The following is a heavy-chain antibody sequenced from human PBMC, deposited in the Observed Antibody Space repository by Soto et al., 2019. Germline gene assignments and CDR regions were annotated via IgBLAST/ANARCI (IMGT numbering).Heavy chain of an antibody. CDR3: ARGTITMIAKSAFDI. V-gene: IGHV4-31*03. D-gene: IGHD3-22*01. J-gene: IGHJ3*02. CDR2: IYYSGST. Sequence: QVQLQESGPGLVKPSQTLSLTCTVSGGSISSGGYYWSWIRQHPGKGLGWIGYIYYSGSTYYNPSLKSRVTISVDTSKNQFSLKLSSVTAADTAVYYCARGTITMIAKSAFDIWGQGTMVTVSS. CDR1: GGSISSGGYY.